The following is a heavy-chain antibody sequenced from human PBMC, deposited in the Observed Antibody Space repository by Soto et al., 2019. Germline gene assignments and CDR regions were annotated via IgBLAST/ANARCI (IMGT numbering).Heavy chain of an antibody. CDR1: GFTVSSNY. V-gene: IGHV3-66*01. D-gene: IGHD4-4*01. J-gene: IGHJ4*02. CDR2: IYSGGST. CDR3: AREDHSTYNY. Sequence: PGGSLRLSCAASGFTVSSNYMSWVRQAPGKGLEWVSVIYSGGSTYFADSVKDRFSISRDNAKNTLHLQMNSLRAEDTAVYYCAREDHSTYNYWGQGTLVTVSS.